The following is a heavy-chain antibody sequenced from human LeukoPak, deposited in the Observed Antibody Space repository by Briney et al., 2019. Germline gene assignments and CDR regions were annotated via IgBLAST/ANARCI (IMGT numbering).Heavy chain of an antibody. CDR3: ARLETGTTKDDVFDI. Sequence: GGSLRLSCAASGFTFSTYAMSWVRQAPGEGLEWVAVVSGYGGSTDYAASVKGRFTISRDNSKNIVSLQMNNLRAEDTAVYFCARLETGTTKDDVFDIWGQGTMVTVSS. V-gene: IGHV3-23*01. D-gene: IGHD1-1*01. CDR2: VSGYGGST. J-gene: IGHJ3*02. CDR1: GFTFSTYA.